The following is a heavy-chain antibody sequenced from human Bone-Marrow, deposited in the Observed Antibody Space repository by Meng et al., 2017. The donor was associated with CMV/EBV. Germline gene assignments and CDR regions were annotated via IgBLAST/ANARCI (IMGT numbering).Heavy chain of an antibody. D-gene: IGHD3-10*01. CDR2: IRYDGSKK. CDR3: AKEGKRGSEDVDY. Sequence: GESLKISCAASGFTFSSFGFHWVRQAPGKGLEWVAFIRYDGSKKDHADSVKGRFTISRDDSKNTLHVQMNSLRAEDTAVYYCAKEGKRGSEDVDYWGQGSLVTVSS. CDR1: GFTFSSFG. J-gene: IGHJ4*02. V-gene: IGHV3-30*02.